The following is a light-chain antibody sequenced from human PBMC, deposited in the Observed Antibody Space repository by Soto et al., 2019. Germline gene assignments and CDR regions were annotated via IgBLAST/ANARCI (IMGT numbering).Light chain of an antibody. J-gene: IGKJ4*01. CDR1: QGISSY. Sequence: AIRMTQSPSSLSASTGDRVTITCRASQGISSYLAWYQQKPGKAPKLLIYAASTLQSGVPSRFSGSGSGTDFTLTISVLQSEDFATYDGQQYSSYPLTCGGGTKVEIK. V-gene: IGKV1-8*01. CDR3: QQYSSYPLT. CDR2: AAS.